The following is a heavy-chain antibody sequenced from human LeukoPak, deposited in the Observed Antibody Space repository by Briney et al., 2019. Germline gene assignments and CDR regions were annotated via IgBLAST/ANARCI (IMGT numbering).Heavy chain of an antibody. J-gene: IGHJ4*02. CDR1: GYTFTGYY. CDR2: INPNSGVT. V-gene: IGHV1-2*02. Sequence: APVKVSCKASGYTFTGYYMHWVRQAPGQGLEWMGWINPNSGVTNYAQKFQGRVTMTRDTSISTAYMELSRLTSDDTAIYYCASTKYSGSYALDYWGQGALVTVSS. CDR3: ASTKYSGSYALDY. D-gene: IGHD1-26*01.